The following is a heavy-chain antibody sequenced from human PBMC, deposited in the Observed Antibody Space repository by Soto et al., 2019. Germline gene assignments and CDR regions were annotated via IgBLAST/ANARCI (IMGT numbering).Heavy chain of an antibody. J-gene: IGHJ4*02. CDR1: GFTFSSYW. V-gene: IGHV3-74*01. CDR2: INSDGSST. Sequence: EVQLVESGGGLVQPGGSLRLSCAASGFTFSSYWIHWVRQAAGKGLVRVSRINSDGSSTSYADSVEGRFSISRDNAKNTLSLPMNRLRAEGTAVYYCVVAVAGPTASGYWGQGTRVTVSS. CDR3: VVAVAGPTASGY. D-gene: IGHD6-19*01.